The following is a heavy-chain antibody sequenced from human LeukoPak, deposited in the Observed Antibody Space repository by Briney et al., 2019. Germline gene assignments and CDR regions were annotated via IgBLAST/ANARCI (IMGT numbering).Heavy chain of an antibody. D-gene: IGHD6-13*01. CDR2: ISGDGINK. CDR3: AKDRETTASGTFDY. V-gene: IGHV3-30*18. J-gene: IGHJ4*02. Sequence: GGSLRLSCAASGFTFSNYGMHCVRQAPGKGLEWVAGISGDGINKYYADSVKARFTISRDNSNNTLFLQMNNLRADDTAVYYCAKDRETTASGTFDYWSQGALVTVSS. CDR1: GFTFSNYG.